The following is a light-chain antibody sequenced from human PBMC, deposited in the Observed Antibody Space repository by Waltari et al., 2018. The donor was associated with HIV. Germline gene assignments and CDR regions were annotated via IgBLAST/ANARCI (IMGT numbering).Light chain of an antibody. Sequence: QSVLTQPPSVSAAPGQRVTISCSGRSSNMGNNYVSWYRQLPGAAPQLLIYENDKRPSGIPDRCSASKSVTSATLGITGLQTGDEADYYCVTWDSGLSAYVFGPGTTVTVL. CDR1: SSNMGNNY. CDR2: END. J-gene: IGLJ1*01. CDR3: VTWDSGLSAYV. V-gene: IGLV1-51*02.